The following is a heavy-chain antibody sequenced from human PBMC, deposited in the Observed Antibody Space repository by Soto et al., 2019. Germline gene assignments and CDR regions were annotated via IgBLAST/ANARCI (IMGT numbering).Heavy chain of an antibody. V-gene: IGHV4-61*01. Sequence: SETLSLTCDVSGTSVSSGSFYFHWIRQAPGKGLEWIGYIYHTGKTNYSPSLRSRTTISSDTSKNQFSLKLSSVTAADTAVYYCAGTKPKFLEWLLFDYWGQGTLVTVSS. J-gene: IGHJ4*02. D-gene: IGHD3-3*01. CDR3: AGTKPKFLEWLLFDY. CDR1: GTSVSSGSFY. CDR2: IYHTGKT.